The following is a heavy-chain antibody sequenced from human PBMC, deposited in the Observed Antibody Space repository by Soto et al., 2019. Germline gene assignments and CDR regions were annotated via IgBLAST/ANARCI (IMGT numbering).Heavy chain of an antibody. CDR1: GFDFTYYA. J-gene: IGHJ4*02. CDR2: MSSDGSKI. V-gene: IGHV3-30*18. CDR3: AKDEGVGGTLGLFDY. Sequence: QVQLVESGGGAVQPGESLRLSCVASGFDFTYYAMHWVRQAPGKGLESVAVMSSDGSKIHHTDSVKGRFTISRDNSKNTLYLQINSLGKEDTAVYFCAKDEGVGGTLGLFDYWGQGTLVSVSS. D-gene: IGHD1-26*01.